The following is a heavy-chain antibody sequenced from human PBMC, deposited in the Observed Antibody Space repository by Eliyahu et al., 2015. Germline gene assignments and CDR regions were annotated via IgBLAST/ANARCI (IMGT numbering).Heavy chain of an antibody. J-gene: IGHJ6*02. CDR3: ARVASQQLRGYGEDV. CDR2: RQNLQGW. D-gene: IGHD3-3*01. V-gene: IGHV1-69*18. CDR1: GGPFXNYA. Sequence: QVQLVQSGAEVKRPGSSVRVSCXASGGPFXNYARTWVRRTPGLMPILGNXYHRQNLQGWVAQKFQGRVTITADDFTRTSYMEVSSLRADDTAVYYCARVASQQLRGYGEDVWGQGTTVIVAS.